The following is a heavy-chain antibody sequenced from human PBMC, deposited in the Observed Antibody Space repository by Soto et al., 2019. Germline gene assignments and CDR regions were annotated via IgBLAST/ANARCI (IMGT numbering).Heavy chain of an antibody. D-gene: IGHD1-1*01. CDR3: ARDEAYKCNDWGWFDP. CDR1: GYTFTSYG. CDR2: ISAYNGNT. Sequence: QVQLVQSGAEVKKPGASVKVSCKASGYTFTSYGISWVRQASGQGLEWMGWISAYNGNTKYAQKLQGRVTMTTDTSTRTAYMELRRLRSDDTAVYYCARDEAYKCNDWGWFDPWGQGTLVTVSS. V-gene: IGHV1-18*01. J-gene: IGHJ5*02.